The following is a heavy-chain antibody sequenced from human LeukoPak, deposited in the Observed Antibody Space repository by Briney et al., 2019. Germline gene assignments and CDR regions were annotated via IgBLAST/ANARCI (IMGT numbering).Heavy chain of an antibody. CDR3: AGSGQGVDYYYYGMDV. D-gene: IGHD3-10*01. CDR1: GGSVSSGTYY. J-gene: IGHJ6*02. CDR2: INHSGST. Sequence: NPSETLSLTCTVSGGSVSSGTYYWSWIRQPPGKGLEWIGEINHSGSTNYNPSLKSRVTISVDTSKNQFSLKLSSVTAADTAVYYCAGSGQGVDYYYYGMDVWGQGTTVTVSS. V-gene: IGHV4-39*07.